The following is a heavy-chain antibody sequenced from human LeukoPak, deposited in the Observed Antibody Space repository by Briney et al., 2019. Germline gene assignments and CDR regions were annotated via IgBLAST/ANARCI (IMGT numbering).Heavy chain of an antibody. CDR1: GFTFSSYA. D-gene: IGHD5-18*01. J-gene: IGHJ4*02. Sequence: PGGSLRLSCAASGFTFSSYAMSWVRQAPGKGLEWVSAISGSGGSTYYADSVKGRFTISRDNSKNTLYLQMNSLRAEDAAVYYCAKAGRGEYSYGHYFDYWGQGTLVTVSS. V-gene: IGHV3-23*01. CDR3: AKAGRGEYSYGHYFDY. CDR2: ISGSGGST.